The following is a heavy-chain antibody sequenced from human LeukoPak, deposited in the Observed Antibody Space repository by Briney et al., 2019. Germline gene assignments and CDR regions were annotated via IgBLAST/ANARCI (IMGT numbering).Heavy chain of an antibody. D-gene: IGHD6-19*01. CDR1: GFTFSSYS. J-gene: IGHJ4*02. CDR3: ARVTGYSSGWYIDY. CDR2: ISSSSSTI. V-gene: IGHV3-48*01. Sequence: GGSLRLSCAASGFTFSSYSMNWVRQAPGKGLEWVSYISSSSSTIYYADSVKGRFTISRDNAKNSLSLQMNSLRAEDTAVYYCARVTGYSSGWYIDYWGQGTLVTVSS.